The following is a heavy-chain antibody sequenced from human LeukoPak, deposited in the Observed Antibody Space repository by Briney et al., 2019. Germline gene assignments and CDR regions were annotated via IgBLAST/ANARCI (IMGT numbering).Heavy chain of an antibody. V-gene: IGHV3-23*01. Sequence: GGSLRLSCLASGITFSSSSMSWVRQAPGKGLEWVSAMSGSGRSTYYADSVKGRFTISRDNSKNTLYLQMNSLRAEDTAIYYCARSFGYGVDAFDIWGQGTMVTVSS. J-gene: IGHJ3*02. D-gene: IGHD5-18*01. CDR3: ARSFGYGVDAFDI. CDR2: MSGSGRST. CDR1: GITFSSSS.